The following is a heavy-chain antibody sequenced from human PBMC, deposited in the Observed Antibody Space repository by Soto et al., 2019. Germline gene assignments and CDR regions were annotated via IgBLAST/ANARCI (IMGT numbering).Heavy chain of an antibody. CDR2: INHSGST. D-gene: IGHD2-15*01. CDR1: GGYFSGYY. Sequence: SETRSLTCAVYGGYFSGYYWNWLRQHPGKGLEWIGEINHSGSTNYNPSLKSRVTISVDTSKNQFSLKLSSVAAADTAVYYCARGVVAAGVPFHYWGQGTLVTV. V-gene: IGHV4-34*01. CDR3: ARGVVAAGVPFHY. J-gene: IGHJ4*02.